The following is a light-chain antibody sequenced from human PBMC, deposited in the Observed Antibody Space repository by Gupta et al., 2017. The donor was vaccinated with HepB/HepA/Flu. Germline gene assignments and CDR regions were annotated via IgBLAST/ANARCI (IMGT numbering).Light chain of an antibody. CDR3: QQRSSWPPIT. CDR2: DAS. Sequence: EIVLRQSPATLSLSPGERATLSCRASQSISTYLAWYQQKPGQAPRLLVHDASNRDTGIPARFSGSGYGKDFTLTISSREPEDFAGYYCQQRSSWPPITFGQGTRLEIK. CDR1: QSISTY. J-gene: IGKJ5*01. V-gene: IGKV3-11*01.